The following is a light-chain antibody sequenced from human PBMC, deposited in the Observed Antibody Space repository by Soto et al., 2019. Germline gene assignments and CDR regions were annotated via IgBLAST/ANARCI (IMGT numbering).Light chain of an antibody. CDR1: SSNIGAGYD. Sequence: QSVLTHPPSVSWAPGQRVTISCTGSSSNIGAGYDLHWYQQLPGTAPKLLIYDDNNRPSGVPDRFSGSKSGTSASLAITGLQAEDEADYYCQSYDSSLSGYVFGTGTKVTVL. J-gene: IGLJ1*01. V-gene: IGLV1-40*01. CDR3: QSYDSSLSGYV. CDR2: DDN.